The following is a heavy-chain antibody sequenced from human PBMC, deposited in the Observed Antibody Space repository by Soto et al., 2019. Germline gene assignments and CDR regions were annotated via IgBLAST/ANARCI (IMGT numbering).Heavy chain of an antibody. V-gene: IGHV3-66*01. CDR2: IQSGGPT. D-gene: IGHD2-15*01. J-gene: IGHJ6*04. CDR1: GFTVSSKY. CDR3: ARDDVLCDGGRCYGVPLDV. Sequence: EVQLVESGGGLVQPGGSLRLSCAASGFTVSSKYMSWVRQAPGKGLEWVSLIQSGGPTYYADSVKGRFTISRDTSENTVHLQMDSLRAEDTAVYHCARDDVLCDGGRCYGVPLDVWGTGTPVTFYS.